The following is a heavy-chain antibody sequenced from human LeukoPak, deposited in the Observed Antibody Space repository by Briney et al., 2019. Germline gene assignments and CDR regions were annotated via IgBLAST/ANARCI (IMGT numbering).Heavy chain of an antibody. J-gene: IGHJ4*02. D-gene: IGHD2-15*01. CDR2: IDHSGST. Sequence: SETLSLTCTVSGYTIRSGYYWGWIRQPPGKGLEWIGSIDHSGSTYYIPSLKSRVTISVDTSKNQFSLKLSSVTAADTAVYYCARDLSYCSGGSCCSSGYWGQGTLVTVSS. V-gene: IGHV4-38-2*02. CDR1: GYTIRSGYY. CDR3: ARDLSYCSGGSCCSSGY.